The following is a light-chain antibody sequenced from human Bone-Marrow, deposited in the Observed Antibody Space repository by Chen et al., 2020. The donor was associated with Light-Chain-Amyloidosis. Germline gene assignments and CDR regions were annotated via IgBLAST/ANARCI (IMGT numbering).Light chain of an antibody. J-gene: IGLJ2*01. CDR2: RDT. V-gene: IGLV3-25*03. Sequence: YDLTQPPSVSVSLGQTPRITCSGDDLPTKYAYWYQQKPGQAPVLVIHRDTERPSGISERFSGSSSGTTATLTISGVQAEDEADYHCQSADSSGTYEVIFGGGTKLTVL. CDR1: DLPTKY. CDR3: QSADSSGTYEVI.